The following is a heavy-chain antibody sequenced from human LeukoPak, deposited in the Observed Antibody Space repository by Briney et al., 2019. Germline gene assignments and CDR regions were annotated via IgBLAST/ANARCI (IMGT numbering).Heavy chain of an antibody. Sequence: GGSLRLSCAASGFTFSNYGMHWVRQAPGKGLEWVAFIRYDGSHKYYADSVKGRFTISRDNSKNTLYLQMNSLRPEDTAVYYCAKDLHTSSSPWFDPWGQGTLVTVSS. D-gene: IGHD6-6*01. V-gene: IGHV3-30*02. J-gene: IGHJ5*02. CDR1: GFTFSNYG. CDR2: IRYDGSHK. CDR3: AKDLHTSSSPWFDP.